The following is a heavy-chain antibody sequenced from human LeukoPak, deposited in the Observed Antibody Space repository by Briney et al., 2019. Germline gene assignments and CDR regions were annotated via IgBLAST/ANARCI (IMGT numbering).Heavy chain of an antibody. CDR3: AKDKATIAARLNGLDV. J-gene: IGHJ6*02. D-gene: IGHD6-6*01. CDR2: IYSGGST. Sequence: GVLRLSCAASGFTVSSNYMSWVRQAPGKGLEWVSVIYSGGSTYYADSVKGRFTISRDNSKNTLYLQMNSLRAEDTAVYYCAKDKATIAARLNGLDVWGQGTTVTVSS. CDR1: GFTVSSNY. V-gene: IGHV3-53*01.